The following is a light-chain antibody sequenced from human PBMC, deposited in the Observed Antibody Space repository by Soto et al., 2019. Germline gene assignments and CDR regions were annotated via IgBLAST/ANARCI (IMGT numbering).Light chain of an antibody. V-gene: IGLV1-47*02. Sequence: SVLTQPPSASGTPGQRVTISCSGSGSNIGTNYVYWYQQLPGTAPKLIIYSNNRRPSGVPDRFSGSKSGTSASLAISGLRSEDEADYYCAAWEDSLRGPVFGGGTKLTVL. CDR3: AAWEDSLRGPV. CDR1: GSNIGTNY. J-gene: IGLJ3*02. CDR2: SNN.